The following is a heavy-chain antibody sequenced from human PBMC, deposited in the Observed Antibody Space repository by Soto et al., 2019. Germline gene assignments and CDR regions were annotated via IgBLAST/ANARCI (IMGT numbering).Heavy chain of an antibody. CDR2: ISRSGSTI. CDR1: GFTFSNHY. J-gene: IGHJ6*02. Sequence: QMQLVESGGGLVEPGGSLRLSCEASGFTFSNHYRSWIRQAPGKGLEWVSYISRSGSTIYYADSVRGRFTISRDNSKNSLYLQMDSLRAEDTAMYYCGRDPELWDENVATRPSIYYYGMDVWGQGTTVTVSS. CDR3: GRDPELWDENVATRPSIYYYGMDV. V-gene: IGHV3-11*01. D-gene: IGHD5-18*01.